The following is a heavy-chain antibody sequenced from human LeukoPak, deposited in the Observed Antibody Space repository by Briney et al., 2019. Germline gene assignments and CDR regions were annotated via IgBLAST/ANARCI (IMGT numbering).Heavy chain of an antibody. J-gene: IGHJ4*02. CDR3: ARDSYGDSTY. CDR1: GGTFSSYT. CDR2: IIPILGIA. V-gene: IGHV1-69*04. D-gene: IGHD4-17*01. Sequence: GASVKVSCKASGGTFSSYTISWVRQAPGQGLEWMGRIIPILGIANYAQKFQGRVTITADKSTSTAYMELTSLRSEDPAVYYCARDSYGDSTYWGQGTLVTVSS.